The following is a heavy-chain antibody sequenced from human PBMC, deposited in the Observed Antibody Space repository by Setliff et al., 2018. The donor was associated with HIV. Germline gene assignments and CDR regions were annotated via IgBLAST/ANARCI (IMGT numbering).Heavy chain of an antibody. CDR1: GFSISSTSYY. CDR2: IYHTGSS. CDR3: ARGQMYYDILTGYYRWFDP. V-gene: IGHV4-39*07. D-gene: IGHD3-9*01. Sequence: SETLSLTCDVSGFSISSTSYYWGWIRQPPGNGLEWIGNIYHTGSSYYNPSLNDRATISLDTSKNQFSLKLSSVTAADTAVYYCARGQMYYDILTGYYRWFDPWGQGTLVTVSS. J-gene: IGHJ5*02.